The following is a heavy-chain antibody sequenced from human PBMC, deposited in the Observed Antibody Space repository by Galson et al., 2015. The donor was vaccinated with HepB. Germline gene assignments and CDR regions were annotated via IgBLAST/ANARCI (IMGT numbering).Heavy chain of an antibody. V-gene: IGHV1-3*01. CDR1: GYTFTSYA. CDR2: INAGNGNT. Sequence: SVKVSCKASGYTFTSYAMHWVRQAPGQRLEWMGWINAGNGNTKYSQKFQGRVTITRDTSASTAYMELSSLRSEDTAVYYCARGIVVVPAASAGAAAYWGQGTLVTVSS. D-gene: IGHD2-2*01. J-gene: IGHJ4*02. CDR3: ARGIVVVPAASAGAAAY.